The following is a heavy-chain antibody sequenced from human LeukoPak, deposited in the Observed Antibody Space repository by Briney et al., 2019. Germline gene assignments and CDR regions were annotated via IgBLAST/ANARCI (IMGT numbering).Heavy chain of an antibody. Sequence: GGSLSLSCAASGFTFSSYSMNWVRQAPGKGLEWVSSISSSSSYIYYADSVKGRFTISRDNAKNSLYPQMNSLRAEDTAVYYCARDYTYYYDSSGYQPLDYWGQGTLVTVSS. CDR1: GFTFSSYS. J-gene: IGHJ4*02. D-gene: IGHD3-22*01. CDR3: ARDYTYYYDSSGYQPLDY. V-gene: IGHV3-21*01. CDR2: ISSSSSYI.